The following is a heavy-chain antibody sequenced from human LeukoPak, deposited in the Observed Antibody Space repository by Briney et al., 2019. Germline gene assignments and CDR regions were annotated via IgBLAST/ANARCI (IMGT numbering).Heavy chain of an antibody. Sequence: SETLSLTCTVSGGSISSSSYYWGWIRQPPGKGLEWLGSIYYSGSTYYNPSLKSRVTISVDTSKNQFSLKLSSVTAADTAVYYCARVPCSSTSCYKLVDYWGQGTLVTVSS. CDR2: IYYSGST. V-gene: IGHV4-39*01. CDR1: GGSISSSSYY. CDR3: ARVPCSSTSCYKLVDY. J-gene: IGHJ4*02. D-gene: IGHD2-2*02.